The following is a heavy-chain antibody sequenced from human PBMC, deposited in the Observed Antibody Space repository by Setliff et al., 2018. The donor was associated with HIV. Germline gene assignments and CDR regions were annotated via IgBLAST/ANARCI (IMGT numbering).Heavy chain of an antibody. CDR3: ARAPQPYYDSSGYYPDY. J-gene: IGHJ4*02. CDR2: ISYDGSNK. D-gene: IGHD3-22*01. Sequence: GGSLRLSCAASGFTFSGYAMHGVRQAPGKGLEWVSVISYDGSNKYYADSVKGRFTISRDNSKNTLYLQMNSLRAEDTAVYYCARAPQPYYDSSGYYPDYWGQGTLVTVSS. CDR1: GFTFSGYA. V-gene: IGHV3-30-3*01.